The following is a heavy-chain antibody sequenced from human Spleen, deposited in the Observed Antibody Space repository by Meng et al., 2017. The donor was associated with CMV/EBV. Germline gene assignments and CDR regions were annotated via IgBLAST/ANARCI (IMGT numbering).Heavy chain of an antibody. CDR3: ARDGGPTAEENSHDFWSGYYGRGYYYYGMDV. Sequence: PGQGLEWMGIINPSGGSTSYAQKFQGRVTMTRDTSTSTVYMELSSLRSEDTAVYYCARDGGPTAEENSHDFWSGYYGRGYYYYGMDVWGQGTTVTVSS. D-gene: IGHD3-3*01. CDR2: INPSGGST. V-gene: IGHV1-46*01. J-gene: IGHJ6*02.